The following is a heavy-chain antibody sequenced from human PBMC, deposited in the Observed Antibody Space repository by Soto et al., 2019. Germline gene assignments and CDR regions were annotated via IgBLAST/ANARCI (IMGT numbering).Heavy chain of an antibody. CDR2: IYLGGYT. CDR1: GFSVSAKY. Sequence: EVQLVESGGGLIQPGGSLRLSCAASGFSVSAKYMIWVRQAPGKGLEWVSVIYLGGYTNHADPVKGRFTISRDNVKNTVSLQMSSLRAEDTAVYYCAASVTTPGGFDVWGQVTEVTVSS. D-gene: IGHD4-17*01. V-gene: IGHV3-53*01. CDR3: AASVTTPGGFDV. J-gene: IGHJ3*01.